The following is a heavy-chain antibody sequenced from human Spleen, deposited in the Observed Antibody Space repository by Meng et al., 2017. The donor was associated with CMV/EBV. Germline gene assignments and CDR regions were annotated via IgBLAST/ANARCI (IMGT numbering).Heavy chain of an antibody. D-gene: IGHD3-3*01. Sequence: SETLSLTCTVSGGSISSSSYYWGWIRQPPGKGLEWIGSIYYSGSTYYNPSLKSRVTISVDTSKNQFSLKLSSVTAADTAVYYCARLSGIFAPEPRVGFDPWGQGTLVTVSS. CDR1: GGSISSSSYY. CDR2: IYYSGST. J-gene: IGHJ5*02. CDR3: ARLSGIFAPEPRVGFDP. V-gene: IGHV4-39*01.